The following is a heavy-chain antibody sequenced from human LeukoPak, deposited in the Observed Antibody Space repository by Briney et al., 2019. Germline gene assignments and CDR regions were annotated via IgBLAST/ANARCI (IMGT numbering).Heavy chain of an antibody. D-gene: IGHD3-10*01. V-gene: IGHV4-39*01. CDR1: GGSISSSSYY. CDR2: IYYSGST. CDR3: TAYYYGSGSYPNWFDP. Sequence: PSETLSLTCTVSGGSISSSSYYWGWIRQPPGKGLEWIGSIYYSGSTYYNPSLKSRVTISVDTSKNQFSLKLSSVTAADTAAYYCTAYYYGSGSYPNWFDPWGQGTLVTASS. J-gene: IGHJ5*02.